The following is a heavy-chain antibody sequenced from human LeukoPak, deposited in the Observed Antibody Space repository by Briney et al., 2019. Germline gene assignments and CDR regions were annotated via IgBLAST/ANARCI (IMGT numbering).Heavy chain of an antibody. Sequence: PSETLSLTCSVSGGSISTKDFYWAWIRQSPGKGLEWIGSIYYNGKTFYNPSLKSRLTMSVDTSKSQFSLRLSSVTAADTAVYYCARTHPHTPQSNWFDPWGQGTLVTVSS. J-gene: IGHJ5*02. CDR1: GGSISTKDFY. CDR2: IYYNGKT. CDR3: ARTHPHTPQSNWFDP. D-gene: IGHD6-19*01. V-gene: IGHV4-39*07.